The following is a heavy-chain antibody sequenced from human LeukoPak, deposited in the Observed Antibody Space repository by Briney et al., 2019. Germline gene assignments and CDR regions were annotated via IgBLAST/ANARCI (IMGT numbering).Heavy chain of an antibody. Sequence: GGSLRLSCAASGFTFSTYEVNWVRQAPGKGLEWLSYISSSGSIIYYADSVKGRFTISRDNAKNSLYLQMNNLRAEDTALYYCARDALTTAIIRGDHWGQGTQVTVSS. CDR1: GFTFSTYE. J-gene: IGHJ4*02. V-gene: IGHV3-48*03. CDR2: ISSSGSII. D-gene: IGHD4-17*01. CDR3: ARDALTTAIIRGDH.